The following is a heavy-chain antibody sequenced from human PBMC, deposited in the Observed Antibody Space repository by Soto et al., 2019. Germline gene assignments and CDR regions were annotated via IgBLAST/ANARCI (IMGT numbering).Heavy chain of an antibody. CDR1: GGSISSGGYS. Sequence: QLQLQESGSGLVKPSQTLSLTCAVSGGSISSGGYSWSWIRQPPGKGLEWNGYIYHSGSTYYNPSLKGRVTIAVDRSMNQFSLKLSSVTGADMAVYYCARGVTTVTTIDYWGKGTMVTVSS. V-gene: IGHV4-30-2*01. D-gene: IGHD4-17*01. J-gene: IGHJ4*02. CDR3: ARGVTTVTTIDY. CDR2: IYHSGST.